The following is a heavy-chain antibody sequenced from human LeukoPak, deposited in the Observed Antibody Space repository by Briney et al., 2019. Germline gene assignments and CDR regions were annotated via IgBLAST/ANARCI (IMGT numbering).Heavy chain of an antibody. CDR3: VKYSGSYGSDFFDY. V-gene: IGHV4-4*07. J-gene: IGHJ4*02. CDR1: SDSISSHY. CDR2: IYTNGRT. D-gene: IGHD1-26*01. Sequence: SETLSLTCTVSSDSISSHYWGWIRQPAGKGLEWIGRIYTNGRTNYIPSLRSRLTMSVDTSKNLFSLKLTSVTAADTAVYYCVKYSGSYGSDFFDYWGQGTLVTVSS.